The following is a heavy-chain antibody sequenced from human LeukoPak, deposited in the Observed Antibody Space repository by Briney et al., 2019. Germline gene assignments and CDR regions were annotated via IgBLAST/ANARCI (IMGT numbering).Heavy chain of an antibody. D-gene: IGHD3-9*01. CDR2: TPYDGRNK. CDR1: GFSFSVYE. V-gene: IGHV3-30*02. Sequence: PGGSLRLSCAASGFSFSVYEMHWVRQAPGKGLEWVAFTPYDGRNKYYADSVQGRFTISRDNSKNALYLQMNSLRAEDTAIYYCAKVATAGYYWDFFDYWGQGTLVTVSS. J-gene: IGHJ4*02. CDR3: AKVATAGYYWDFFDY.